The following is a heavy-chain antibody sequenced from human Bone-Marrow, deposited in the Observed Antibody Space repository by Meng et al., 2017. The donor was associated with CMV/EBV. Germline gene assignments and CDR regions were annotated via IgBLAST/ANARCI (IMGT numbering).Heavy chain of an antibody. CDR2: ISSSGSTI. Sequence: SCAASGVTFSDSYMSWIRQAPGKGLEWVSYISSSGSTIYYADSVKGRFTISRDNAKNSLYLQMNSLRAEDTAVYYCARGDRVYGMDVWGQGTTVTVSS. D-gene: IGHD5-24*01. CDR3: ARGDRVYGMDV. J-gene: IGHJ6*02. CDR1: GVTFSDSY. V-gene: IGHV3-11*04.